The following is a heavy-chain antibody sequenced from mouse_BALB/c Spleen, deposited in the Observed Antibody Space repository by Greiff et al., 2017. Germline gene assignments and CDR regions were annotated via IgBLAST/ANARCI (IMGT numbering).Heavy chain of an antibody. Sequence: EVQLQQSGAELVKPGASVKLSCTASGFNIKDTYMHWVKQRPEQGLEWIGRIDPANGNTKYDPKFQGKATITADTSSNTAYLQLSSLTSEDTAVYYCARVITTVVGEDYYAMDYWGQGTSVTVSS. CDR3: ARVITTVVGEDYYAMDY. D-gene: IGHD1-1*01. J-gene: IGHJ4*01. CDR1: GFNIKDTY. CDR2: IDPANGNT. V-gene: IGHV14-3*02.